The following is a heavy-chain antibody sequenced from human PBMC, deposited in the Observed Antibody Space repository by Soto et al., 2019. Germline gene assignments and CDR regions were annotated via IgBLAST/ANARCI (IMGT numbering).Heavy chain of an antibody. CDR2: IGSYGDTT. D-gene: IGHD1-26*01. CDR1: GFTFTRYA. J-gene: IGHJ4*02. CDR3: VREGGDCDY. Sequence: EVQLLESGGGLVQPGGSVRLSCVASGFTFTRYAMTWVRQAPGKGLEWVSTIGSYGDTTSYADSVKGRFTISRDSSWKSPFLEMNSLRAEDTAVDYCVREGGDCDYWGQGTLVTVSS. V-gene: IGHV3-23*01.